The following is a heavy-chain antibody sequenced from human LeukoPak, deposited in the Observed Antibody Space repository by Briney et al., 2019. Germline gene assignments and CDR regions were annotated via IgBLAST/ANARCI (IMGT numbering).Heavy chain of an antibody. Sequence: GASVKVSCKASGGTFSSYAISWVRQAPGQGLEWMGGIIPIFGTANYAQKFQGRVTITTDESTSTAYMELSSLRSEDTAVYYCARGRYSSQPWYFDYWGQGTLVTVSS. CDR3: ARGRYSSQPWYFDY. V-gene: IGHV1-69*05. CDR2: IIPIFGTA. J-gene: IGHJ4*02. D-gene: IGHD6-13*01. CDR1: GGTFSSYA.